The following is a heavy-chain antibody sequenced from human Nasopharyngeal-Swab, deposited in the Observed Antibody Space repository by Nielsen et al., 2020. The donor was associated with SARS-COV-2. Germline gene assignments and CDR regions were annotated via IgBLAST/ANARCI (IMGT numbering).Heavy chain of an antibody. CDR2: ISSSSSTI. D-gene: IGHD5-12*01. V-gene: IGHV3-48*02. CDR3: ARGSLRHFDY. Sequence: GESLKISCAASGLTFSTYAMSWVRQAPGKGLEWVSYISSSSSTIYYADSVKGRFTISRDNAKNSLYLQMNSLRDEDTAVYYCARGSLRHFDYWGQGTLVTVSS. J-gene: IGHJ4*02. CDR1: GLTFSTYA.